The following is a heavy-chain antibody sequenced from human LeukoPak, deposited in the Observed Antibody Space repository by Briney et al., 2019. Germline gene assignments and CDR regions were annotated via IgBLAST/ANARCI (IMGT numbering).Heavy chain of an antibody. CDR3: ARESVGYYYDSSGYFGY. D-gene: IGHD3-22*01. V-gene: IGHV3-66*01. Sequence: GGSLRLSCAASGFTVSSNYMSWVRQAPGKGLEWVSVIYSGGSTYYADSVKGRFTISRDNSKNTLYLQVNSLRAEDTAVYYCARESVGYYYDSSGYFGYWGQGTLVTVSS. CDR2: IYSGGST. CDR1: GFTVSSNY. J-gene: IGHJ4*02.